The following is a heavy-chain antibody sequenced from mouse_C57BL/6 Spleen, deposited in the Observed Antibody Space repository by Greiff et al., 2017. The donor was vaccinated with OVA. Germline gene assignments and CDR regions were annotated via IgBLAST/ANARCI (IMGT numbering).Heavy chain of an antibody. V-gene: IGHV5-16*01. CDR1: GFTFSDYY. CDR2: INYDGSST. D-gene: IGHD3-1*01. Sequence: EVHLVESEGGLVQPGSSMKLSCTASGFTFSDYYMAWVRQVPEKGLEWVANINYDGSSTYYLDSLKSRFIISRDNAKNILYLQMSSLKSEDTATYYCARDRGDPYWYFDVWGTGTTVTVSS. J-gene: IGHJ1*03. CDR3: ARDRGDPYWYFDV.